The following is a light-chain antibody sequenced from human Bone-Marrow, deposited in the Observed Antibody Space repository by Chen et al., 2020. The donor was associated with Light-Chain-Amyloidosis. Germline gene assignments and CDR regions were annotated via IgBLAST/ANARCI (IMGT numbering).Light chain of an antibody. Sequence: SYVLTQPSSVSVAPGQTATIACGGNNIGSTSVHWYQQTPGQAPLLVVYDDSDRPSGIPGRVSGSNSGNTATLTISRVEAGDEADYCCQVWDRSSDRPVFGGGTKLTVL. J-gene: IGLJ3*02. V-gene: IGLV3-21*02. CDR3: QVWDRSSDRPV. CDR2: DDS. CDR1: NIGSTS.